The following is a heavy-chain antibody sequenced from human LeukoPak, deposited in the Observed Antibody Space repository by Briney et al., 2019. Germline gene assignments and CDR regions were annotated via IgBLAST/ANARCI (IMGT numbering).Heavy chain of an antibody. D-gene: IGHD6-19*01. CDR3: ARDQHTVIAEPWAVAPLDRAFDI. J-gene: IGHJ3*02. CDR2: ISSSSSTI. Sequence: PGGSLRLSCAASGFTFSSYSMNWVRQAPGKGLEWVSYISSSSSTIYYADSVKGRFTISRDNAKNSLYLQMNSLRAEDTAVYYCARDQHTVIAEPWAVAPLDRAFDIWGQGTMVTVSS. V-gene: IGHV3-48*04. CDR1: GFTFSSYS.